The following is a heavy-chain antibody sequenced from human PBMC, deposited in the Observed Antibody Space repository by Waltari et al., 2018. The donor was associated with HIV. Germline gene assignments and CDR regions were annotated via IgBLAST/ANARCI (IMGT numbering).Heavy chain of an antibody. CDR3: ARHGNYGDYVFDP. J-gene: IGHJ5*02. CDR2: INHSGST. Sequence: QVQLQQWGAGLLKPSENLSLTCAVYGGSFSGYYWSWIRQPPGKGLEWIGEINHSGSTNYNPSLKSRVTISVDTSKNQFSLKLSSVTAADTAVYYCARHGNYGDYVFDPWGQGTLVTVSS. V-gene: IGHV4-34*01. D-gene: IGHD4-17*01. CDR1: GGSFSGYY.